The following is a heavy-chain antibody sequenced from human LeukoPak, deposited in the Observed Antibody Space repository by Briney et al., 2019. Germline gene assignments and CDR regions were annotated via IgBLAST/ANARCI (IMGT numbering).Heavy chain of an antibody. CDR2: ISSIGTTI. Sequence: GGSLRLSCAASGFTFSSYSMSWVRQAPGKGLEWVSYISSIGTTIYYADSVKGRFTISRDNAKNSLYLQMNSLRAEDTAVYYCARGERGDYWGQGTLVTVSS. CDR1: GFTFSSYS. CDR3: ARGERGDY. J-gene: IGHJ4*02. V-gene: IGHV3-48*04. D-gene: IGHD1-26*01.